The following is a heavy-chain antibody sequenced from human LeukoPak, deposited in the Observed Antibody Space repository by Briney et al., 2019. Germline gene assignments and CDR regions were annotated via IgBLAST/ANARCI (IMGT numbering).Heavy chain of an antibody. J-gene: IGHJ4*02. CDR3: ARVRGYCSSTICYRYYFDY. Sequence: SETLSLTCTVSGYSISSGYYWGWVRQPPGKGLEWIGTIYHSGSTYYNPSLKSRVTISVDTSKNQFSLKLTSVTTADTAVYYCARVRGYCSSTICYRYYFDYWGQGTLVTVSS. V-gene: IGHV4-38-2*02. D-gene: IGHD2-2*01. CDR1: GYSISSGYY. CDR2: IYHSGST.